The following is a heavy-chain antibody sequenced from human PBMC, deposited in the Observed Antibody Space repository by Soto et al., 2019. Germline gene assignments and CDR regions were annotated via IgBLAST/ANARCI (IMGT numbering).Heavy chain of an antibody. CDR2: IIPILGIA. Sequence: QVQLVQSGAEVKKPGSSVKVSCKASGGTFSSYTISWVRQAPGQGLEWMGRIIPILGIANYAQKFQGRVTITADKCTSTAYMELSSLRSEDTAVYYCARERGIGYYGSGSYWLDYWGQGTLVTVSS. CDR3: ARERGIGYYGSGSYWLDY. D-gene: IGHD3-10*01. J-gene: IGHJ4*02. CDR1: GGTFSSYT. V-gene: IGHV1-69*08.